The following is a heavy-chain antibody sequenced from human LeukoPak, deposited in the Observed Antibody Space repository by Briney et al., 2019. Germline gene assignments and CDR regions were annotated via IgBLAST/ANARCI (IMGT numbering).Heavy chain of an antibody. CDR3: ARYATYGYYYGMDV. J-gene: IGHJ6*02. Sequence: SETLSLTCAVYGGSLSGYYWSWIRQPPGKGLEWIGYIYYSGSTNYNPSLKSQVTISVDTSKNQFSLKLSSVTAADTAVYYCARYATYGYYYGMDVWGQGTTVTVSS. V-gene: IGHV4-59*01. CDR2: IYYSGST. CDR1: GGSLSGYY. D-gene: IGHD4-17*01.